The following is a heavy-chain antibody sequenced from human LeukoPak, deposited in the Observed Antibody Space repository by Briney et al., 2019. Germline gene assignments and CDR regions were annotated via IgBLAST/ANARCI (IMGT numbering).Heavy chain of an antibody. Sequence: GRSLRLSCAASGFTFSSYGMHWVRQAPGKGLEWVAVIWYDGSNKYYADSVKGRFTISRDNSKNTLYLQMNSLRAEDTAVFYCARDLTGDAYFDYWGQGTLVTVSS. CDR3: ARDLTGDAYFDY. J-gene: IGHJ4*02. CDR2: IWYDGSNK. V-gene: IGHV3-33*01. D-gene: IGHD7-27*01. CDR1: GFTFSSYG.